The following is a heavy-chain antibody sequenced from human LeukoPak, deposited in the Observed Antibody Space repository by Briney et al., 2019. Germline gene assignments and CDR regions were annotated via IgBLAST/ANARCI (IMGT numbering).Heavy chain of an antibody. J-gene: IGHJ4*02. CDR2: INAGNGNT. Sequence: ASVKVSCKASGYTFTSYAMHWVRQAPGQRLEWMGWINAGNGNTKYSQKFQGRVTITRDASASTAYMELSSLRSEDTAVYYCARDRFLKGRYFDYWGQGTLVTVSS. CDR1: GYTFTSYA. CDR3: ARDRFLKGRYFDY. V-gene: IGHV1-3*01. D-gene: IGHD2/OR15-2a*01.